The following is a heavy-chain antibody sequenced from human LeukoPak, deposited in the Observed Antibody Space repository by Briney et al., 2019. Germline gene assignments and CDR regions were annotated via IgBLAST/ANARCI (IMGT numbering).Heavy chain of an antibody. CDR3: ASDHSYGYRGSDY. J-gene: IGHJ4*02. CDR2: IYSGGST. Sequence: PGGSLRLSCAASGFTVSSNYMSWVRQAPGKGLEWVSVIYSGGSTYYADSVKGRFTISRDNSKNTLYLQMNSLRAEDTAVYYCASDHSYGYRGSDYWGQGTLVTVSS. V-gene: IGHV3-66*01. D-gene: IGHD5-18*01. CDR1: GFTVSSNY.